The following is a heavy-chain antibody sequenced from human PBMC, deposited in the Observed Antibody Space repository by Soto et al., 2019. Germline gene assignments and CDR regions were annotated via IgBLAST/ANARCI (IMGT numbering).Heavy chain of an antibody. J-gene: IGHJ2*01. CDR1: GGSISSYY. CDR2: IYYSGST. Sequence: PSETLSLTCTFSGGSISSYYWSLIRQPPGKGLEWIGYIYYSGSTNYNPSLKSRVTISVDTSKNQFSLKLSSVTAADTAMYYCARRSLRHTRLDWYFDLWGRGTLVTVSS. D-gene: IGHD3-9*01. CDR3: ARRSLRHTRLDWYFDL. V-gene: IGHV4-59*01.